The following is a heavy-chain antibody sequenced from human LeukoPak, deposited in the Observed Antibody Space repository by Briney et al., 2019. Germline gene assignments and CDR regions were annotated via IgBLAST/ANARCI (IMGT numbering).Heavy chain of an antibody. Sequence: ASVKVSCKASGGTVSSYAISWVRQAPGQGLEWMGGIIPIFGTANYAQKFQGRVTITADESTSTAYMELSSLRSEDTAVYYCARAVCEAAYCGGDSEGIDAFDIWCQGTMVTVSS. CDR2: IIPIFGTA. V-gene: IGHV1-69*13. CDR1: GGTVSSYA. CDR3: ARAVCEAAYCGGDSEGIDAFDI. D-gene: IGHD2-21*01. J-gene: IGHJ3*02.